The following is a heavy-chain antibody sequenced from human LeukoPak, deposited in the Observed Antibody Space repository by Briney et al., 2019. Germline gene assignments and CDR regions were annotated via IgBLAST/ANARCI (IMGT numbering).Heavy chain of an antibody. V-gene: IGHV3-11*04. CDR3: ARDELYYYGSGSRNQIFDY. Sequence: GGSLRLSCAASGFTFSDYYMSWIRQAPGKGLEWVSYISSSGSTIYYADSVKGRFTISRDNAKNSLYLQMNSLRAEDTAVYYCARDELYYYGSGSRNQIFDYWGQGTLVTVSS. CDR2: ISSSGSTI. CDR1: GFTFSDYY. D-gene: IGHD3-10*01. J-gene: IGHJ4*02.